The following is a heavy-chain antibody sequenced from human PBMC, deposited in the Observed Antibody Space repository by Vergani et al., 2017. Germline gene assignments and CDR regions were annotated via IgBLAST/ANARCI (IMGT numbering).Heavy chain of an antibody. CDR2: INPSGGST. D-gene: IGHD4-17*01. CDR3: ARAPSRFATTEDYGFDL. Sequence: QVQLVQSGAEVKKPGASVKVSCKASGYTFTSYYMHWVRQAPGQGLEWMGIINPSGGSTSYAQKFQGRVTMTRDTSTSTVYMELSSLRSEDTAVYYCARAPSRFATTEDYGFDLWGQGTLLTVSS. CDR1: GYTFTSYY. V-gene: IGHV1-46*01. J-gene: IGHJ4*02.